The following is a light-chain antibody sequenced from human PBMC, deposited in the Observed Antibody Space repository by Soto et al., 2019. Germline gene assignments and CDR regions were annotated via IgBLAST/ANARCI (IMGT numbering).Light chain of an antibody. CDR2: GAS. V-gene: IGKV3-20*01. CDR3: QQYGSSPET. J-gene: IGKJ1*01. Sequence: EIVLTQPPGSMTLSPGEKATPFCRTSQSVSSSYLAWYQQKPGQAPRLLIYGASSRATGIPDRFSGSGSGTDFTLTISRLEPEDFAVYYCQQYGSSPETFGKGTKVDIK. CDR1: QSVSSSY.